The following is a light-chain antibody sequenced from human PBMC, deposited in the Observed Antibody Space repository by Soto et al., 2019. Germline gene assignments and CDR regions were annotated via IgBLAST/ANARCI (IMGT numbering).Light chain of an antibody. Sequence: ALTQPRSVSGSPGQSVTISCTGTSSDVGGYNYVSWYQQHPGKAPKVMIYDVSERPSGVPDRFSGSKSGNTASLTISGLQAEDEADYYCCSYAGSPRYVFGTGTKLTVL. CDR1: SSDVGGYNY. V-gene: IGLV2-11*01. J-gene: IGLJ1*01. CDR2: DVS. CDR3: CSYAGSPRYV.